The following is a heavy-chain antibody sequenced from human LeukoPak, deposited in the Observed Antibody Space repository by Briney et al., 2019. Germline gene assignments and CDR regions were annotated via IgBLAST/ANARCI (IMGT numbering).Heavy chain of an antibody. Sequence: GGSLRLSCAASGFTFTSYSRNWVRRAPGKGLVWVSCISSTGSSIYYADSVKGRFTISRDNAKNSLSLQMNSLRAEDTAVYYCARDDLKDRDTAMVPFDHWGHGALVTVAS. CDR3: ARDDLKDRDTAMVPFDH. CDR2: ISSTGSSI. CDR1: GFTFTSYS. D-gene: IGHD5-18*01. V-gene: IGHV3-21*01. J-gene: IGHJ4*01.